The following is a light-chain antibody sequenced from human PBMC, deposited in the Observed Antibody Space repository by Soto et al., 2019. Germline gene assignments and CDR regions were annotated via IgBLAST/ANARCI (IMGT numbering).Light chain of an antibody. CDR1: QDVGKW. CDR3: QQANSFPIT. J-gene: IGKJ5*01. CDR2: GAS. V-gene: IGKV1-12*01. Sequence: DIQMTQSPPSVSASVGDRVTITCRASQDVGKWLAWYQQKPGKAPTLLIHGASSLQSGVPPRYSGSGYGTDFTLTISSLQHEDIETYYCQQANSFPITLGQGTPREIK.